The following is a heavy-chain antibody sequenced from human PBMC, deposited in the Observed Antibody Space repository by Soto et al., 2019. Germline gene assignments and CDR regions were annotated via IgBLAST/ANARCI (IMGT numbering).Heavy chain of an antibody. CDR2: INPKSGGT. CDR3: ARGDSTDCSNGVCSFFYNHDMDV. V-gene: IGHV1-2*04. Sequence: ASVKVSCKASGYSFTDYHIHGVRQAPGQGLEWLGRINPKSGGTSTAQKFQGWVTMTTDTSISTASMELTRLTSDDTAIYYCARGDSTDCSNGVCSFFYNHDMDVWG. D-gene: IGHD2-8*01. J-gene: IGHJ6*02. CDR1: GYSFTDYH.